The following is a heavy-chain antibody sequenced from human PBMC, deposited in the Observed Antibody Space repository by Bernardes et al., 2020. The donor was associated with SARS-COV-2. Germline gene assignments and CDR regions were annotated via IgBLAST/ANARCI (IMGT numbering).Heavy chain of an antibody. CDR1: GGSISISSYF. J-gene: IGHJ4*02. CDR3: ARQRGGTYEFDY. D-gene: IGHD1-26*01. Sequence: SEPLSLTCTVSGGSISISSYFWGWLRQSPGKGLEWIGKIYYSGSAEYNPSLKSRVTISVDTSKNQFSLRLNSLIAADTATYYCARQRGGTYEFDYWGQGTLVTVSS. V-gene: IGHV4-39*01. CDR2: IYYSGSA.